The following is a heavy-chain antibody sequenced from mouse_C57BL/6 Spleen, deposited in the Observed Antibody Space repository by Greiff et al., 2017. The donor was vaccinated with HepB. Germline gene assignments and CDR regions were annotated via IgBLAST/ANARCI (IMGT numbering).Heavy chain of an antibody. D-gene: IGHD1-1*01. CDR2: INPNNGGT. J-gene: IGHJ3*01. CDR3: ARERGYYYGSSYRFAY. V-gene: IGHV1-18*01. CDR1: GYTFTDYN. Sequence: VQLQQSGPELVKPGASVKIPCKASGYTFTDYNMDWVKQSHGKSLEWIGDINPNNGGTIYNQKFKGKATLTVDKSSSTAYMELRSRTSEDTAVYYCARERGYYYGSSYRFAYWGQGTLVTVSA.